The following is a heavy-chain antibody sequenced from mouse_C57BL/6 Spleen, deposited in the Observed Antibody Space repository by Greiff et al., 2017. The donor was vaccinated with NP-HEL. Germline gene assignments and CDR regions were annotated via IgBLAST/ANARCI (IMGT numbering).Heavy chain of an antibody. CDR3: ARKGPYGNYAMDY. CDR2: IYPGDGDT. Sequence: LEESGPELVKPGASVKISCKASGYAFSSSWMNWVKQRPGKGLEWIGRIYPGDGDTNYNGKFKGKATLTADKSSSTAYMQLSSLTSEDSAVYFCARKGPYGNYAMDYWGQGTSVTVSS. J-gene: IGHJ4*01. V-gene: IGHV1-82*01. CDR1: GYAFSSSW. D-gene: IGHD1-1*02.